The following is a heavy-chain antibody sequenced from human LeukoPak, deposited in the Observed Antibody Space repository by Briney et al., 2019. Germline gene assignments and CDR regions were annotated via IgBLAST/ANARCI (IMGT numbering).Heavy chain of an antibody. Sequence: GSSVNVSCKASGGAFSSYAISWVRQAPGQGLEWMGGIIPIFGTANYAQKFQGRVTITADESTSTAYMELSSLRSEDTAVCYCARVTGGDYVRFDPWGQGTLVTVSS. CDR1: GGAFSSYA. V-gene: IGHV1-69*01. J-gene: IGHJ5*02. D-gene: IGHD4-17*01. CDR2: IIPIFGTA. CDR3: ARVTGGDYVRFDP.